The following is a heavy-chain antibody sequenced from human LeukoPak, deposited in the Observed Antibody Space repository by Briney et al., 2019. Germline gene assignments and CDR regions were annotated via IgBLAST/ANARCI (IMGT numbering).Heavy chain of an antibody. Sequence: PSETLSLTCAVYGGSFSGYYWSWIRQPPGKGLEGIGEINHSGSTNYNPSLKSRVTISVDTPKNQFSLKLSSVTAADTAVYYCARAVKEPATWFRYYYYYYMDVWGKGTTVTISS. V-gene: IGHV4-34*01. D-gene: IGHD3-22*01. J-gene: IGHJ6*03. CDR3: ARAVKEPATWFRYYYYYYMDV. CDR2: INHSGST. CDR1: GGSFSGYY.